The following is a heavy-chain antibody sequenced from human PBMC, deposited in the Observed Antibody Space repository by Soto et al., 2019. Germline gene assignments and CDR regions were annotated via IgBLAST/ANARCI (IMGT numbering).Heavy chain of an antibody. V-gene: IGHV2-5*02. CDR2: IYWDDDK. D-gene: IGHD6-19*01. J-gene: IGHJ4*02. CDR3: AHRPLGAVAGPLFDY. CDR1: GFSLSTSEVG. Sequence: QITLKESGPTLVKPTQTLTLTCTFSGFSLSTSEVGVGWIRQPPGKALEWLALIYWDDDKRYSPSLKSRLTTTKDTSKTQVVLTLTNMQPVTTATYYCAHRPLGAVAGPLFDYWGQGTLVTVSS.